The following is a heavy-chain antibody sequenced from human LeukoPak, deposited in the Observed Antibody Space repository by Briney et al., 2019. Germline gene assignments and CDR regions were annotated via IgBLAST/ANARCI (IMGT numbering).Heavy chain of an antibody. J-gene: IGHJ4*02. D-gene: IGHD6-13*01. CDR3: ARVISAAAGSYYFDY. CDR1: GGSFSSGSYY. V-gene: IGHV4-61*01. Sequence: SETLSLTCTVSGGSFSSGSYYWSWIRQPPGKGLEWIGYIYYSGSTNYNPSLKSRVTISVDTSKNQFSLKLSSVTAADTAVYYCARVISAAAGSYYFDYWGQGTLVTVSS. CDR2: IYYSGST.